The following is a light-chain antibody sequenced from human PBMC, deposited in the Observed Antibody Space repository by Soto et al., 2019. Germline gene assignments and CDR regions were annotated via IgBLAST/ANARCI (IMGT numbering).Light chain of an antibody. V-gene: IGKV3-15*01. CDR2: GAS. CDR1: QSVSSN. CDR3: QQYGKSPTWT. J-gene: IGKJ1*01. Sequence: EIVMTQSPATLSVSPGERATLSCRASQSVSSNVAWYQQKPGQAPRLLIYGASTRATGIAARFSGSGSGTEFTLTISSLQSEDFAVYYCQQYGKSPTWTFGQGTKVDIK.